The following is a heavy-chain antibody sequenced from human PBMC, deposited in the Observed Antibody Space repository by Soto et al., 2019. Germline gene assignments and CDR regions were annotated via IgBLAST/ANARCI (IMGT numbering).Heavy chain of an antibody. D-gene: IGHD3-3*01. CDR3: ARLGNYDFWSIGY. CDR2: IYYSGST. V-gene: IGHV4-39*01. Sequence: ETLSLTCTVSGGSISSSSYYWGWIRQPPGKGLEWIGSIYYSGSTYYNPSLKSRVTMSVDTSKNQFSLKLSSVTAADTAVYYCARLGNYDFWSIGYWGQGTLVTVSS. CDR1: GGSISSSSYY. J-gene: IGHJ4*02.